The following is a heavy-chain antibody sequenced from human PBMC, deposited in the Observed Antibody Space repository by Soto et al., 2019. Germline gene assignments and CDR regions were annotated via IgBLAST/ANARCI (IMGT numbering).Heavy chain of an antibody. J-gene: IGHJ5*02. D-gene: IGHD1-7*01. CDR3: ASGAALNWNYSYRPNWFDP. CDR1: GYTFTGYY. CDR2: INPNSGGT. Sequence: GASVKVSCKASGYTFTGYYMHWVRQAPGQGLEWMGWINPNSGGTNYAQKFQGRVTMTRDTSISTAYMELSRLRSDDTAVYYCASGAALNWNYSYRPNWFDPWGQGTLVTVSS. V-gene: IGHV1-2*02.